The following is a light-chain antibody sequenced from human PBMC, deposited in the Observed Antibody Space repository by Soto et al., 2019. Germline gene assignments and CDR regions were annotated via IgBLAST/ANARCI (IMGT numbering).Light chain of an antibody. J-gene: IGKJ5*01. CDR2: GAS. CDR3: QQRSNWPAN. V-gene: IGKV3-11*01. Sequence: EIVLTQSPATLSLSPGERATLSCRASQTITTYLAWYQQKPGQPPRLLIYGASNRATGTPARFSGSGSGTDFTLTISNLEPEDFAVYYCQQRSNWPANFGQGTRREIK. CDR1: QTITTY.